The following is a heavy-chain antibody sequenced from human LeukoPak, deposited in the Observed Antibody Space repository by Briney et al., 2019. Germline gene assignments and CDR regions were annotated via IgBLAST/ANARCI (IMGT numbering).Heavy chain of an antibody. V-gene: IGHV3-49*04. CDR3: SRDFWRFGLAY. Sequence: GGSLRLSCAASGFTFSSYWMSWVRQAPGKGLEWVGFIRSKAYGGTAEYAASVKDRFTVSRDDSKSIAYLEMKSLKIEDTAVYYCSRDFWRFGLAYWGQGTLVTVTS. CDR2: IRSKAYGGTA. CDR1: GFTFSSYW. J-gene: IGHJ4*02. D-gene: IGHD3-3*01.